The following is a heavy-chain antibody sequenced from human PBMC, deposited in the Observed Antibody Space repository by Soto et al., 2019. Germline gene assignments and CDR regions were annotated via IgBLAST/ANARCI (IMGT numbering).Heavy chain of an antibody. CDR1: GGSISSSSYY. J-gene: IGHJ5*02. Sequence: TSETLSLTCTVSGGSISSSSYYWGWIRQPPGKGLEWIGSIYYSGSTYYNPSLKSRVTISVDTSRNQFSLKLSSVTAADTAVYYCARHWLLEYQLLENWFDPWGQGTLVTVSS. CDR3: ARHWLLEYQLLENWFDP. V-gene: IGHV4-39*01. CDR2: IYYSGST. D-gene: IGHD2-2*01.